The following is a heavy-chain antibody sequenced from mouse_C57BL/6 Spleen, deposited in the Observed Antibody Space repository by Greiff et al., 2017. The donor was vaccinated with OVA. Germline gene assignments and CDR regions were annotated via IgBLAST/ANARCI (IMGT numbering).Heavy chain of an antibody. CDR3: TARGYDY. V-gene: IGHV6-3*01. Sequence: EVKVEESGGGLVQPGGSMKLSCVASGFTFSNYWMNWVRQSPEKGLEWVAQIRLKSDNYATHYAESVKGRFTISRDDSKSSVYLQMNNLRAEDTGIYYCTARGYDYWGQGTTLTVSS. CDR1: GFTFSNYW. J-gene: IGHJ2*01. CDR2: IRLKSDNYAT. D-gene: IGHD2-2*01.